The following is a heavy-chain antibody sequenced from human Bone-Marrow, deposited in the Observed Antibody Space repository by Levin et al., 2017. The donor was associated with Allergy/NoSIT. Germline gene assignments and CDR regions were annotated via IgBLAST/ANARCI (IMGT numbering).Heavy chain of an antibody. Sequence: GESLKISCAASGFIFSSHGMNWVRQAPGKGLEWVSYIGSSGTTIYYADSVKGRFTISRDNAKNSLYLQINNLRAEDTAVYYCARKIRTGTTSGLFDYWGQGTLVTVSS. CDR3: ARKIRTGTTSGLFDY. J-gene: IGHJ4*02. CDR1: GFIFSSHG. D-gene: IGHD1-1*01. V-gene: IGHV3-48*01. CDR2: IGSSGTTI.